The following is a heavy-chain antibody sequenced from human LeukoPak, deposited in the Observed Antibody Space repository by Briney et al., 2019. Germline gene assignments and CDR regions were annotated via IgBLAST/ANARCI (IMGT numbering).Heavy chain of an antibody. CDR2: ISTSGSPI. CDR1: GFIFSSYS. Sequence: GGSLRLSCAASGFIFSSYSMNWVRQAPGKGLEWISYISTSGSPIYYADSVKGRFAISRDNANNSLYLHMHSLRAEDTAVYFCANRPPYSSSSESWFDPWGQGTLVTVSS. D-gene: IGHD6-6*01. V-gene: IGHV3-48*01. CDR3: ANRPPYSSSSESWFDP. J-gene: IGHJ5*02.